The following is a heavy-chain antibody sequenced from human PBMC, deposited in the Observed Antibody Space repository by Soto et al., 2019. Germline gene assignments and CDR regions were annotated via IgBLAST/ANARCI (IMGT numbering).Heavy chain of an antibody. D-gene: IGHD1-26*01. CDR3: ARHEHESYPPFDY. J-gene: IGHJ4*02. CDR2: IYYSGST. Sequence: PSETLSLTCTVSGGSISSYYWSWIRQPPGKGLEWIGYIYYSGSTNYNPSLKSRVTISVDTSKSQFSLKLSSVTAADTAVYYCARHEHESYPPFDYWGQGTLVTVSS. V-gene: IGHV4-59*08. CDR1: GGSISSYY.